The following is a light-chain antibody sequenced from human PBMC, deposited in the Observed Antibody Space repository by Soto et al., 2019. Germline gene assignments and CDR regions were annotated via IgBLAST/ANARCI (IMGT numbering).Light chain of an antibody. Sequence: EIVLTQSPGTLSLSPGERATLSCRASQSVSSSYLAWYQQKPGQAPRLLIYDASSRATGIPVRFTGSGSGTDFILTISNIEAEDVAIYYCQQRKKWPPITVGQGTRLEIK. CDR1: QSVSSSY. V-gene: IGKV3D-20*02. J-gene: IGKJ5*01. CDR3: QQRKKWPPIT. CDR2: DAS.